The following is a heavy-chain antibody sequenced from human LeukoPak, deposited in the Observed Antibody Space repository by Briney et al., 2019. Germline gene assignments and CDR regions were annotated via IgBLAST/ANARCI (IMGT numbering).Heavy chain of an antibody. Sequence: PGGSLRLSCAASGFTFSSYAMSWVRQAPGKGLEWVSAISGSGGSTYYADSVKGRFTISRDNSKNTLYLQMNSLRAEDTAVYYCARDSGDGDYTPDMDLWGKGTTVTVSS. J-gene: IGHJ6*03. CDR1: GFTFSSYA. CDR3: ARDSGDGDYTPDMDL. V-gene: IGHV3-23*01. D-gene: IGHD4-11*01. CDR2: ISGSGGST.